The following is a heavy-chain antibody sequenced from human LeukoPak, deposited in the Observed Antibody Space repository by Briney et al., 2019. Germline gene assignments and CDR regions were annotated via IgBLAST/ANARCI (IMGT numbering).Heavy chain of an antibody. Sequence: ASVKVSCKASGYTFTSYDINWVRQATGQGLEWMGWMNPNSGNTGYAQKFQGRVTMTRNTSISTAYMELSSLRSEDTAVHYCARGKNSGAELLWFGELLESYYYGMDVWGQGTTVTVSS. J-gene: IGHJ6*02. CDR1: GYTFTSYD. CDR3: ARGKNSGAELLWFGELLESYYYGMDV. CDR2: MNPNSGNT. D-gene: IGHD3-10*01. V-gene: IGHV1-8*01.